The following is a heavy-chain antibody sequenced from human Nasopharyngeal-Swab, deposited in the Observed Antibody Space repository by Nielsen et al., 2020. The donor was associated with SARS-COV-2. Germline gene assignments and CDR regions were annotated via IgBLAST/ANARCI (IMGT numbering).Heavy chain of an antibody. CDR2: IWYDGSNK. D-gene: IGHD3-10*01. J-gene: IGHJ6*02. Sequence: WIRQPPGKGLEWVAVIWYDGSNKYYADSVKGRFTISRDNSKNTLYLQMNSLRAEDMAVYYCARRITMVQGVIAVPIYYYYGMDVWGQGTTVTVSS. V-gene: IGHV3-33*01. CDR3: ARRITMVQGVIAVPIYYYYGMDV.